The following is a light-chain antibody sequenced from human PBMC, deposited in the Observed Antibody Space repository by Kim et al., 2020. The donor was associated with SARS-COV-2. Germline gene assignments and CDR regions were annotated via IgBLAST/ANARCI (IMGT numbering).Light chain of an antibody. Sequence: GERATLTCRASQSVSSSYLAWYQQKPGQAPRLLIFGASSRATGIPDRFSGSGSGTDFTLTISRLEPEDFAMYDCQQFGGSPPMYTFGRGTKLEI. J-gene: IGKJ2*01. CDR3: QQFGGSPPMYT. V-gene: IGKV3-20*01. CDR1: QSVSSSY. CDR2: GAS.